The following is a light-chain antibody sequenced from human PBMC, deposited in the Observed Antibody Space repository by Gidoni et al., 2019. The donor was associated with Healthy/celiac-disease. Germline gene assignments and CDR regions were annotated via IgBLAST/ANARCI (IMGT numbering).Light chain of an antibody. V-gene: IGKV1-5*03. Sequence: DIQMTQSPSTLSASVGDRVTITCQVSKSISNWLDWSQQKPGKFPKILIYQASSLESGVTSRFSGSGSGTEFTLTNSSLQPDYFSTHYCQSWTFGQGTKVEIK. CDR3: QSWT. J-gene: IGKJ1*01. CDR1: KSISNW. CDR2: QAS.